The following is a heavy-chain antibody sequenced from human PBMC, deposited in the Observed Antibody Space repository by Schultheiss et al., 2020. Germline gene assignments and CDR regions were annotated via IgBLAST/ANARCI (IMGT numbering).Heavy chain of an antibody. D-gene: IGHD4-17*01. CDR1: GFTCSTFA. CDR2: ISARGADT. Sequence: GGSLRLSCVASGFTCSTFAMSWVRQAPGKGLEWVSIISARGADTYYADSAKGRFTISRDNSKNTLFLQMNSLRAEDTALYFCGKDHYGDFSFDYWGQGTLIIASS. V-gene: IGHV3-23*01. CDR3: GKDHYGDFSFDY. J-gene: IGHJ4*02.